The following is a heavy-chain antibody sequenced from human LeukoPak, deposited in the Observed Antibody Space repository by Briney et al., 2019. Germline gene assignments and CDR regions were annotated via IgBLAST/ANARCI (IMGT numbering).Heavy chain of an antibody. J-gene: IGHJ4*02. D-gene: IGHD3-22*01. CDR3: AKDSPDAMIVVVITPGPLDY. V-gene: IGHV3-30*02. CDR1: GFTFSSYV. CDR2: IRYDGSNK. Sequence: PGRSLRLSCAASGFTFSSYVTHWVRQAPGKGLEWVAFIRYDGSNKYYADSVKGRFTISRDNSKNTLYLQMNSLRAEDTAVYYCAKDSPDAMIVVVITPGPLDYWGQGTLVTVSS.